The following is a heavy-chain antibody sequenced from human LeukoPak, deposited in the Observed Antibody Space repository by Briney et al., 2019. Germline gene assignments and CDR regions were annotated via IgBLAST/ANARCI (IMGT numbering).Heavy chain of an antibody. CDR1: GGSISSSSYY. V-gene: IGHV4-39*01. CDR3: ARHPVAALYYYYMDV. J-gene: IGHJ6*03. CDR2: IYYSGST. Sequence: SETLSLTCTVSGGSISSSSYYWGWIRQPPGKGLEWIGSIYYSGSTYYNPSLKSRVTISVDTSKSQFSLKLSSVTAADTAVYYCARHPVAALYYYYMDVWGKGTTVTVSS. D-gene: IGHD6-19*01.